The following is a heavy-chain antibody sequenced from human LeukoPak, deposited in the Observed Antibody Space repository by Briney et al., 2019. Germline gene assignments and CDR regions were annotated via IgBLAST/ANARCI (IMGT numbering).Heavy chain of an antibody. CDR2: IYSGGST. CDR3: ARNDY. J-gene: IGHJ4*02. Sequence: GGSLRLSCAASGFTVSSNYMSWVRQAPGKGLEWVSVIYSGGSTYYSDSVKGRFTISGHNSKTPLYHEMNSMSAEDTAVSYCARNDYWGQGPLVTVSS. CDR1: GFTVSSNY. V-gene: IGHV3-53*04.